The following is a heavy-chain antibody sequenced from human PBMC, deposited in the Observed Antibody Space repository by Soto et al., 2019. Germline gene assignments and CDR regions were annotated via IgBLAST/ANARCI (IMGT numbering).Heavy chain of an antibody. J-gene: IGHJ4*02. Sequence: EVQLVESGGGLVQPGGSLRLSCAASGFAFSSSWMTWVRQAPGKGLEWVANIKHDGSEKYYLDSVKGRFTISRDNAKDSLYLQMNSLRLEDTAVYYVARGGWDYFDSGAYLWFDYWGQGTLVTVSS. CDR3: ARGGWDYFDSGAYLWFDY. CDR2: IKHDGSEK. D-gene: IGHD3-22*01. CDR1: GFAFSSSW. V-gene: IGHV3-7*03.